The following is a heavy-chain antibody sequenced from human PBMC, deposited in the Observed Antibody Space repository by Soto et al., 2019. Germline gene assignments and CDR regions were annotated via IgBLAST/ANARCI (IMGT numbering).Heavy chain of an antibody. V-gene: IGHV3-23*05. CDR2: IDTSGAGT. Sequence: EVQLLESGGGLVEPGGSLRLPCAASGFTFRSSPMSWVRQAPGKGLEWVSAIDTSGAGTYYVDSVRGRFTISRDNSKNTLFLRMDSLRAEDTALYYCAKRYCGSTSCSGGRAFDYWGQGTLVTVSS. CDR1: GFTFRSSP. CDR3: AKRYCGSTSCSGGRAFDY. J-gene: IGHJ4*02. D-gene: IGHD2-2*01.